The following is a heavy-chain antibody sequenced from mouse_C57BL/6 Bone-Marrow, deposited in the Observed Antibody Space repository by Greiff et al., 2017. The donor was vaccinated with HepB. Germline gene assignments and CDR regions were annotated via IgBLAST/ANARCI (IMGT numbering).Heavy chain of an antibody. J-gene: IGHJ2*01. CDR3: ARQVEHLFFDY. CDR2: INYDGSST. Sequence: DVKLVESEGGLVQPGSSMKLSCTASGFTFSDYYMAWVRQVPEKGLEWVANINYDGSSTYYLDSLKSRFIISRVNAKNILYLQMSSLKSEDTATYYCARQVEHLFFDYWGQGTTLTVSS. V-gene: IGHV5-16*01. CDR1: GFTFSDYY.